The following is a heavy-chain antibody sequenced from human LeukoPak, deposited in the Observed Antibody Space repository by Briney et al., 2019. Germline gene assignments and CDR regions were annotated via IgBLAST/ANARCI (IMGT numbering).Heavy chain of an antibody. CDR3: ARDPALDLVVVAVTQRWFDP. CDR2: ISSSSSII. Sequence: PGGSLRLSCAASGFTFSSYSMNWVRQAPGKGLEWVSYISSSSSIIYYADSVKGRFTISRDNAKNSLFLQMNSLRDEDTAVYYCARDPALDLVVVAVTQRWFDPWGQGTLVSVSS. D-gene: IGHD2-15*01. J-gene: IGHJ5*02. CDR1: GFTFSSYS. V-gene: IGHV3-48*02.